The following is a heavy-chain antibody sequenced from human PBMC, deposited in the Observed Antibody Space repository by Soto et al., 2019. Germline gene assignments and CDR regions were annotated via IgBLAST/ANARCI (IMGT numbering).Heavy chain of an antibody. CDR3: AKLEVRYSGYDLLYYFDY. Sequence: QVQLVQSGAEVKKPGSSVKVSCKASGGTFSSYAISWVRQAPGQGLEWMGGIIPIFGTANYAQKFQGRVTITEDESTSTADKELSSLRSEDTAVYYCAKLEVRYSGYDLLYYFDYWGQGTLVTVSS. D-gene: IGHD5-12*01. V-gene: IGHV1-69*01. J-gene: IGHJ4*02. CDR1: GGTFSSYA. CDR2: IIPIFGTA.